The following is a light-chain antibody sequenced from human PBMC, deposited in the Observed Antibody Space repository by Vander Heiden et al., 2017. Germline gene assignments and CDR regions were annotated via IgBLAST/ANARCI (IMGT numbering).Light chain of an antibody. V-gene: IGKV1-33*01. J-gene: IGKJ4*01. CDR3: QQYDNLFLT. Sequence: DIQMTQSPSSLSASVGDRVTITCQASQDISNYLNWYQQKPGKAPKLLIYDASNLETGVPSRFSGSGSGTDFTFTISSLQPEDIATYYCQQYDNLFLTFGGGTKVXIK. CDR2: DAS. CDR1: QDISNY.